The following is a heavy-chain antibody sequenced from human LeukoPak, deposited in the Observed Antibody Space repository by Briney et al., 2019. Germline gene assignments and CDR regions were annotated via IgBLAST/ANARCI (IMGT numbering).Heavy chain of an antibody. V-gene: IGHV3-53*01. J-gene: IGHJ4*02. CDR3: ARIHSRGREVLN. CDR2: IYSIAST. D-gene: IGHD3-22*01. CDR1: EFTVTSDY. Sequence: GGSLRLSCAASEFTVTSDYMSWVRQAPGKKLEWVSLIYSIASTDYADSVKGRFTTSRDESKNMIYLQMNSLRADDTAIYYCARIHSRGREVLNWGQGTLVTVSS.